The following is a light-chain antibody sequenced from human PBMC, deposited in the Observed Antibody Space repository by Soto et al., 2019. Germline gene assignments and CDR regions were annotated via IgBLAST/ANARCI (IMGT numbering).Light chain of an antibody. Sequence: QSALTQPASVSGSPGQSITISCTGTSSDVGVYNYVSWYQQNPGKAPKLMIYEVSNRPSGVSNRFSGSKSGNTASLTISGLQAEDEADYYCNSYTTSSTLVFGGGTKLTVL. CDR1: SSDVGVYNY. J-gene: IGLJ3*02. V-gene: IGLV2-14*01. CDR2: EVS. CDR3: NSYTTSSTLV.